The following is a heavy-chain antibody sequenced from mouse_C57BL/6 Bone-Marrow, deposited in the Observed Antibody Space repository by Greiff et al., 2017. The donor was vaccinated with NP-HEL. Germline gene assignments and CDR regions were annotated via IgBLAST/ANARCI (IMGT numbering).Heavy chain of an antibody. CDR1: GFTFSSYG. D-gene: IGHD1-1*01. J-gene: IGHJ1*03. CDR3: ASPYGSSSYWYFDV. V-gene: IGHV5-6*01. CDR2: ISSGGSYT. Sequence: EVKVVESGGDLVKPGGSLKLSCAASGFTFSSYGMSWVRQTPDKRLEWVATISSGGSYTYYPDSVKGRFTISRDNAKNTLYLQMSSLKSEDTAMYYCASPYGSSSYWYFDVWGTGTTVTVSS.